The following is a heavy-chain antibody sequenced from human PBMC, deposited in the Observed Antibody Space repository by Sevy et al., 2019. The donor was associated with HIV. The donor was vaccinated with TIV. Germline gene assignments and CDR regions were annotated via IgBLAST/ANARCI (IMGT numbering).Heavy chain of an antibody. CDR2: LSFGCGEI. Sequence: GGYLRLSCAASGFTFSKYSMSWVRQPPGKGLEWVSTLSFGCGEINYADSVKGRFTISRDNSKSSVYLQMNNLRPEGMAVYYCAREGCTKPHDYWGQGTLVTVSS. V-gene: IGHV3-23*01. J-gene: IGHJ4*02. CDR1: GFTFSKYS. CDR3: AREGCTKPHDY. D-gene: IGHD2-8*01.